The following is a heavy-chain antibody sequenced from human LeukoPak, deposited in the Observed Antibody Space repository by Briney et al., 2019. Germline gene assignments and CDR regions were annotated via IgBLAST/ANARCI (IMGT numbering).Heavy chain of an antibody. Sequence: SETLSLTCTVSGGSISSYYWSWIRQPAGKGLEWIGRIYTSGSTNYNPSLKSRVTMSVDTSKNQFSLKLSSVTAADTAVYYRARDFAGYSSSWYPVGVDYWGQGTLVTVSS. CDR3: ARDFAGYSSSWYPVGVDY. CDR2: IYTSGST. D-gene: IGHD6-13*01. CDR1: GGSISSYY. V-gene: IGHV4-4*07. J-gene: IGHJ4*02.